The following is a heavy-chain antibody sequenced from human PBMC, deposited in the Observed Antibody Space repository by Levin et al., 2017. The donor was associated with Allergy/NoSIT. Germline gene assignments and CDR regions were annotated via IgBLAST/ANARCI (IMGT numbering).Heavy chain of an antibody. CDR3: ARGETDGYNYFDY. CDR1: GYSFTSYW. V-gene: IGHV5-51*01. J-gene: IGHJ4*02. Sequence: GESLKISCKASGYSFTSYWIGWVRQMPGKGLGWMGIIYLGDSDTRYSPSFQGQVTISADKSISTAYLQWSSLNAADTAMYYCARGETDGYNYFDYWGQGTLVTVSS. D-gene: IGHD5-24*01. CDR2: IYLGDSDT.